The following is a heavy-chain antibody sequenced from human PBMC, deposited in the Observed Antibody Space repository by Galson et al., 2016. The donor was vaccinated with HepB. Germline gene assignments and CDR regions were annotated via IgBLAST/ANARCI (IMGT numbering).Heavy chain of an antibody. CDR3: ARGHLVVPFSFYFDY. CDR2: TYYRSKWDN. Sequence: CAISGDSVSSNSATWNWIRQSPSRGLEWLGRTYYRSKWDNDYAVSVKSLITINPDTSKNQFSLQLNSVTPEDTAVYYCARGHLVVPFSFYFDYWGQGSLVTVSS. J-gene: IGHJ4*02. CDR1: GDSVSSNSAT. V-gene: IGHV6-1*01. D-gene: IGHD2-15*01.